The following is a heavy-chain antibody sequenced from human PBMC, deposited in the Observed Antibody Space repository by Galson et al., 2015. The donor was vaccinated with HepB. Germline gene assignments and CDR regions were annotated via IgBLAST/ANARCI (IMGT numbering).Heavy chain of an antibody. CDR1: GFTFSSYA. CDR2: ISYDGSNK. CDR3: ARDSPSTVTTHPVDWFDP. V-gene: IGHV3-30-3*01. D-gene: IGHD4-17*01. Sequence: SLRLSCAASGFTFSSYAMHWVRQAPGKGLEWVAVISYDGSNKYYADSVKGRFTISRDNSKNTLYLQMNSLRAEDTAVYYCARDSPSTVTTHPVDWFDPWGQGTLVTVSS. J-gene: IGHJ5*02.